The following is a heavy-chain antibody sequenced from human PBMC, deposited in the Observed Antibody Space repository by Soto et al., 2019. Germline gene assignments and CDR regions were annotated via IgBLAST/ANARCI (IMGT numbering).Heavy chain of an antibody. Sequence: ASVKVSCKASGYTFTSYGISWVRQAPGQGLEWMGWISAYNGNTNYAQKLQGRVTMTTDTSTSTAYMELRSLRSDDTAVYYCARAGGSYGYDYYYYGMDVWGQGTTVTVSS. CDR1: GYTFTSYG. CDR2: ISAYNGNT. V-gene: IGHV1-18*01. CDR3: ARAGGSYGYDYYYYGMDV. D-gene: IGHD1-26*01. J-gene: IGHJ6*02.